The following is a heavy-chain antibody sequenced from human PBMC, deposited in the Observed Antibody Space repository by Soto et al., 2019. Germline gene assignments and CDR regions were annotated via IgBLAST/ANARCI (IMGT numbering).Heavy chain of an antibody. Sequence: PGESLKISCKGSGYSFSNWWIAWVRQMPGKGLEYMGIIYPSDSQTRYSPSFQGQVTISADKSISTAYLQWSSLKASDNAIYYCARRLSGPKEEYNAYYFYGLDVWGQGTKVTVS. CDR3: ARRLSGPKEEYNAYYFYGLDV. D-gene: IGHD1-1*01. CDR1: GYSFSNWW. CDR2: IYPSDSQT. V-gene: IGHV5-51*01. J-gene: IGHJ6*02.